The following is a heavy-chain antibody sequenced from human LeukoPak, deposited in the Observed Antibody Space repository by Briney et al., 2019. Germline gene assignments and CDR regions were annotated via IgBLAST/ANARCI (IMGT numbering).Heavy chain of an antibody. D-gene: IGHD3-10*01. CDR2: IYYSGST. CDR3: ARMSMVRGETGWFDP. Sequence: SETLSPTCTVSGGSISSSSYYWGWIRQPPGKGLEWIGSIYYSGSTYYNPSLKSRVTISVDTSKNQFSLKLSSVTAADTAVYYCARMSMVRGETGWFDPWAQGTLVTVSS. V-gene: IGHV4-39*01. CDR1: GGSISSSSYY. J-gene: IGHJ5*02.